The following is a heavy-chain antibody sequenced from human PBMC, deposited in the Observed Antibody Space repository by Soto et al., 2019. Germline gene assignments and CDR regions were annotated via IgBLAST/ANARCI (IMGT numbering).Heavy chain of an antibody. CDR2: INSDGSST. CDR3: TRPRYDGSGTPFDH. CDR1: GFTFSSYW. D-gene: IGHD3-22*01. J-gene: IGHJ4*02. Sequence: GSLRLSCAASGFTFSSYWMHWVRQAPGKGLVWVSRINSDGSSTTYADSVKGRFIISRDNAKNTLYLQMNSLRAEDTAVYYCTRPRYDGSGTPFDHWGQGTLVTVSS. V-gene: IGHV3-74*01.